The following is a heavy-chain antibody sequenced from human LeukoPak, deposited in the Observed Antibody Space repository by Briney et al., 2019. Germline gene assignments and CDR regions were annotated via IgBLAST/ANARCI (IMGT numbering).Heavy chain of an antibody. CDR1: SGSINRSGYF. V-gene: IGHV4-39*07. CDR3: ARETSQKGAHYMDV. J-gene: IGHJ6*03. CDR2: IYYSGNT. D-gene: IGHD3-16*01. Sequence: SETLSLTCTVSSGSINRSGYFWGWIRQPPGKGLEWIGNIYYSGNTSYSPSLKSRVTISVDTSKNQFSLKLSSVTAADTAVYYCARETSQKGAHYMDVWGKGTTVTISS.